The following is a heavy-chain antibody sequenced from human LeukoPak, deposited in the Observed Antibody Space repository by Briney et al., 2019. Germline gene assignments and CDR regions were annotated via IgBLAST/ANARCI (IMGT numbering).Heavy chain of an antibody. Sequence: GASVKVSCKASGYTFTSYGISWVRQAPGQGLEWMGWISAYNGNTNYAQKLQGRVTMTTDTSTSTAYMELRSLRSDDTAVYYCASSPLVGATNYYYYYMDVWGKGTTVTISS. CDR1: GYTFTSYG. CDR2: ISAYNGNT. CDR3: ASSPLVGATNYYYYYMDV. J-gene: IGHJ6*03. D-gene: IGHD1-26*01. V-gene: IGHV1-18*01.